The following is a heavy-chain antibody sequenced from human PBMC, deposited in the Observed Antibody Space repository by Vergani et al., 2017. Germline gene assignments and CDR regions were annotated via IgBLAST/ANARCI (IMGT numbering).Heavy chain of an antibody. V-gene: IGHV1-69*12. D-gene: IGHD3-10*01. CDR2: IIPIFGTA. CDR1: GGTFSSYA. CDR3: ARSHRRPYYXGSGSYYNTYYFDY. J-gene: IGHJ4*02. Sequence: QVQLVQSGAEVKKPGSSVNVSCKASGGTFSSYAISWVRQAPGQGLEWMGGIIPIFGTANYAQKFQGRVTITADESTSTAYMELSSLRSEDTAVYYCARSHRRPYYXGSGSYYNTYYFDYWGQGTLVTVSS.